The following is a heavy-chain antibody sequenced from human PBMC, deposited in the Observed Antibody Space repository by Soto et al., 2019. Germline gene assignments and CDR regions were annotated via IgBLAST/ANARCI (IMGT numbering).Heavy chain of an antibody. D-gene: IGHD4-17*01. CDR3: AYVGYPYGFSPQSV. J-gene: IGHJ6*02. CDR2: ITLNSDMI. V-gene: IGHV3-9*01. Sequence: GGNLRLSSAASEVTLGEYAMHWGRRPPGKGLEWVASITLNSDMIGYADSVKGRFTIYRDNGENSLYLQMSSLRREDTALYYCAYVGYPYGFSPQSVWGRGT. CDR1: EVTLGEYA.